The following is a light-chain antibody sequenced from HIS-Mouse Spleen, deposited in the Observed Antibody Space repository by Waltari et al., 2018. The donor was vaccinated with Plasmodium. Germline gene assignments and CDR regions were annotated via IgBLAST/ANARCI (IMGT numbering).Light chain of an antibody. J-gene: IGLJ3*02. CDR1: ALPKTY. V-gene: IGLV3-10*01. CDR2: EDS. CDR3: YSTDSSGNHRV. Sequence: SYELPQQPSVAVSPGQTDRITGAGAALPKTYAYWYQQKSGQAPVLDIYEDSKRPSGIPERFSGSSSGTMATLTISGAQVEDEADYYCYSTDSSGNHRVFGGGTKLTVL.